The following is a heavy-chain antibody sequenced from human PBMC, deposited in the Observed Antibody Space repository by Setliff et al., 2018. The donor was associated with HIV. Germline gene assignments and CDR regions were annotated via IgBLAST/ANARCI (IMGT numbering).Heavy chain of an antibody. J-gene: IGHJ4*02. CDR2: INHGGDT. CDR1: GDSISSDFY. V-gene: IGHV4-34*01. Sequence: SETLSLTCTVSGDSISSDFYWSWIRQTPGKGLEWIGEINHGGDTNYNPSLKSRVTISVGSSYNHFSLKLSSVTAADTGVYYCASRRGIEFYFDIWGQGTPVTVSS. CDR3: ASRRGIEFYFDI. D-gene: IGHD3-10*01.